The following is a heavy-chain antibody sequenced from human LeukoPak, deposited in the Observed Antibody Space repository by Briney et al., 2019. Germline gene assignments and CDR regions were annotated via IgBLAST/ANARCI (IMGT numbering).Heavy chain of an antibody. D-gene: IGHD3-3*02. V-gene: IGHV1-46*01. J-gene: IGHJ4*02. CDR1: GYTFTSNY. CDR3: ARGAIFGVVITDY. CDR2: INPSGGRT. Sequence: ASVKVSCKASGYTFTSNYLHWVRQAPGQSLEWMGIINPSGGRTTYAQKFQGRVSMTRDTSTTTVYMELGSLRYEDTAVYYCARGAIFGVVITDYWGQGTLVTVSS.